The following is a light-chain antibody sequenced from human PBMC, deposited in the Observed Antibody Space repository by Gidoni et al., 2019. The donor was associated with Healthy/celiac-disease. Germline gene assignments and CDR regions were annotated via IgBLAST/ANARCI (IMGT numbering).Light chain of an antibody. J-gene: IGKJ4*01. CDR1: QSVSSY. Sequence: EIVLTPSPAALSLSPGDRATLSCRASQSVSSYLAWYQQKPGQVTRHRIYDASNRSAGIPDRFSGSGSGTDFTLTIGSLEPEDFAVYYCQHRSTWPLTFGGGTTVEIK. CDR3: QHRSTWPLT. CDR2: DAS. V-gene: IGKV3-11*01.